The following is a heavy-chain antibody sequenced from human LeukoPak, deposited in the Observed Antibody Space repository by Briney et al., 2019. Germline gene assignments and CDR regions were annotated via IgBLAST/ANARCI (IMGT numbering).Heavy chain of an antibody. Sequence: ASVKVSCKASGGTFSSYSISWVRQAPGQGLEWMGVIIPMFGTTTYAQRFQGRVTITADKSTSTAYMELSSLRSEDTAVYYCVRDSYRTRNYNWFDPWGQGTLVTVSS. CDR3: VRDSYRTRNYNWFDP. D-gene: IGHD1-7*01. CDR2: IIPMFGTT. CDR1: GGTFSSYS. V-gene: IGHV1-69*06. J-gene: IGHJ5*02.